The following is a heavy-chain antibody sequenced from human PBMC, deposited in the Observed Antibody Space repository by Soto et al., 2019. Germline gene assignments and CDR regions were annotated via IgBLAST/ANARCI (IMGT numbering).Heavy chain of an antibody. Sequence: GGSLRLSCAASGFTFSSYAMNWVRQAPGKGLEWVSLVSGTGGTTYYTDSVKGRFTISRDNSRNTVYLQMNSLRADDTAVYYCAKDRLAGGFDYWGQGTLVTVSS. J-gene: IGHJ4*02. D-gene: IGHD3-16*01. CDR2: VSGTGGTT. CDR1: GFTFSSYA. CDR3: AKDRLAGGFDY. V-gene: IGHV3-23*01.